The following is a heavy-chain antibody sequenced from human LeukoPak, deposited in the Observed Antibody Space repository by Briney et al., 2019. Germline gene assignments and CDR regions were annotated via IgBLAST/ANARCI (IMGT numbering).Heavy chain of an antibody. J-gene: IGHJ4*02. CDR1: GGSFSGYY. CDR3: ARVFRDPYGSGSYPFDY. CDR2: INHSGST. V-gene: IGHV4-34*01. Sequence: SETLSLTCAVCGGSFSGYYWSWIRQPPGKGLEWIGEINHSGSTNYNPSLKSRVTISVDTSKNQFSLKLSSVTAADTAVYYCARVFRDPYGSGSYPFDYWGQGTLVTVSS. D-gene: IGHD3-10*01.